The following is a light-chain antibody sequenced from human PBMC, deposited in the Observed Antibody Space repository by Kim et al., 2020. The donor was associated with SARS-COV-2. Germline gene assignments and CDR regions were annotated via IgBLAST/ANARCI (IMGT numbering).Light chain of an antibody. CDR1: SLRSYY. J-gene: IGLJ2*01. V-gene: IGLV3-19*01. CDR2: GKN. Sequence: SSELTQDPAVSVALGQTVRITCQGDSLRSYYASWYQQKPGQAPVLVIYGKNNRPSGIPDRFSASSSGNTASLTITGAQAEDEADYYCRSRDSSVSVVFGGGTQLTVL. CDR3: RSRDSSVSVV.